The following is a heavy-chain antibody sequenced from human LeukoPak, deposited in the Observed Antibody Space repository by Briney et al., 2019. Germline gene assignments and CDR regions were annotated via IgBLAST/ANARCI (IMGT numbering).Heavy chain of an antibody. D-gene: IGHD2/OR15-2a*01. CDR3: ARCGSNNRGYHYMDD. J-gene: IGHJ6*03. CDR2: THYSGST. V-gene: IGHV4-59*01. CDR1: GGSISSYY. Sequence: PSETLSLTCTVPGGSISSYYWSWIRQPPGKGLEWIWYTHYSGSTNYNPSLKSRATMSVDTSKNQFSLKVTSVTAADTAVYYRARCGSNNRGYHYMDDWGKGTTVTVSS.